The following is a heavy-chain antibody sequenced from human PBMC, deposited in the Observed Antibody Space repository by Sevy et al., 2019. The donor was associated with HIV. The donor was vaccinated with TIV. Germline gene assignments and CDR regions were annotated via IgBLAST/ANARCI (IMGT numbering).Heavy chain of an antibody. CDR2: IDQSGNA. Sequence: SETLSLTCAVSGYSISRGYHWGWIRQPPGKGLEWIGSIDQSGNAYYNPSLRGRVTISVDTSKNQFSLNLRSVTAADTALYFCARHGIFGVTYSFDYWGHGALVTVSS. J-gene: IGHJ4*01. CDR3: ARHGIFGVTYSFDY. V-gene: IGHV4-38-2*01. D-gene: IGHD3-3*01. CDR1: GYSISRGYH.